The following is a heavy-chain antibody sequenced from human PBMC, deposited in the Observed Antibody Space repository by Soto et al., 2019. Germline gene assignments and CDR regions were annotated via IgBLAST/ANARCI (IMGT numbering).Heavy chain of an antibody. CDR2: IYYSGST. J-gene: IGHJ3*02. V-gene: IGHV4-39*01. CDR3: ARGPYYYDSSGYWAFDI. D-gene: IGHD3-22*01. CDR1: GGSISSSSYY. Sequence: QLQLQESGPGLVKPSETLSLTCTVSGGSISSSSYYWGWIRQPPGKGLEWIGSIYYSGSTYYNPSLKSRVTISVXXSXNXXSLKLSSVTAADTAVYYCARGPYYYDSSGYWAFDIWGQGTMVTVSS.